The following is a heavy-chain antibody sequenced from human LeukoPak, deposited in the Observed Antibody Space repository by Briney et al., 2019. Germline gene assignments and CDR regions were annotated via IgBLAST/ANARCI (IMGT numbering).Heavy chain of an antibody. J-gene: IGHJ6*03. V-gene: IGHV1-18*01. D-gene: IGHD2-15*01. Sequence: ASVKVSCKASGYTFTSYGISWVRQAPGQGLEWMGWISAYNGNTNYAQKLQGRVTMTTDTSTSTAYMELRSLRSDDTAVYYCARTTEGYCSGGSCYYYYYYMDVWGKGTTVTVSS. CDR2: ISAYNGNT. CDR1: GYTFTSYG. CDR3: ARTTEGYCSGGSCYYYYYYMDV.